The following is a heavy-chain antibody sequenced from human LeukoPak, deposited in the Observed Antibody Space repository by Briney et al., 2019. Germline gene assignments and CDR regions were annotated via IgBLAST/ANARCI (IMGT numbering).Heavy chain of an antibody. J-gene: IGHJ4*02. D-gene: IGHD3-22*01. CDR2: IYYSGST. V-gene: IGHV4-31*03. Sequence: SETLSLTCTVSGGSISSGGYYWSWIRQHPGKGLEWIGYIYYSGSTYYNPSLKSRVTISVDTSKNQFSLKLSSVTAADTAVYYCARISYYYDSSGYHYYFDYWGQGTLNTVSS. CDR1: GGSISSGGYY. CDR3: ARISYYYDSSGYHYYFDY.